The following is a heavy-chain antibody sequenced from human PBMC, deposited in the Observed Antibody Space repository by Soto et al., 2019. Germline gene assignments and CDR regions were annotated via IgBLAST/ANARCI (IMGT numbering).Heavy chain of an antibody. CDR3: ARRARVGRQLWLPFDY. Sequence: ASVKVSCKGSGYTFSSYDINWVRQASGQGLEWMGWVNPQSGNTGYAQKFQGRVTMTRGFFIDTVYMELSSLTSEDTAVYYCARRARVGRQLWLPFDYWAEGTLVTVSS. V-gene: IGHV1-8*01. CDR2: VNPQSGNT. D-gene: IGHD5-18*01. CDR1: GYTFSSYD. J-gene: IGHJ4*02.